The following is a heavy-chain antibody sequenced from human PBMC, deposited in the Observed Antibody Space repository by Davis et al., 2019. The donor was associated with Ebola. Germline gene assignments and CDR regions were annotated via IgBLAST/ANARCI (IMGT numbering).Heavy chain of an antibody. CDR3: ARGVGIVGERFDP. V-gene: IGHV4-34*01. CDR2: INHSGST. CDR1: GGSISDYY. J-gene: IGHJ5*02. Sequence: MPSETLSLTCTVAGGSISDYYWSWNRQPPGKGLEWIGEINHSGSTNYNPSLKSRVTISVDTSKNQFSLKLSSVTAADTAVYYCARGVGIVGERFDPWGQGTLVTVSS. D-gene: IGHD1-26*01.